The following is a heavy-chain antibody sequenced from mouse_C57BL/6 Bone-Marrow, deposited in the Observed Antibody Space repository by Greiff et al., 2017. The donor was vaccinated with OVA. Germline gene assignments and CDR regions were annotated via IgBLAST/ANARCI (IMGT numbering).Heavy chain of an antibody. D-gene: IGHD2-4*01. V-gene: IGHV1-7*01. CDR2: INPSSGYT. J-gene: IGHJ2*01. Sequence: QVHVKQSGAELAKPGASVKLSCKASGYTFTSYWMHWVKQRPGQGLEWIGYINPSSGYTKYNQKFKDKATLTADKSSSTDYMQLSSLTYEDSAVYYCARFPIYYEYGRGVYYFDYWGQGTTLTVSS. CDR1: GYTFTSYW. CDR3: ARFPIYYEYGRGVYYFDY.